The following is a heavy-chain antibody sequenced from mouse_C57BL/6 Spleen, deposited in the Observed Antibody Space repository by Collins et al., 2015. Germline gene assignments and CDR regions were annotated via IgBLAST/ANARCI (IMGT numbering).Heavy chain of an antibody. J-gene: IGHJ4*01. CDR3: ARRGYDGYYEGAMDY. CDR2: INPGSDIY. CDR1: GYAFTNFL. Sequence: QVQLQQSGAELVRPGTSVKVSCKASGYAFTNFLLEWVKQRPGQGLEWIGVINPGSDIYNYNEKFKDKATLTADKSSSTAHMQLSSLTSEDSAVYFCARRGYDGYYEGAMDYWGQGTSVTVSS. V-gene: IGHV1-54*01. D-gene: IGHD2-3*01.